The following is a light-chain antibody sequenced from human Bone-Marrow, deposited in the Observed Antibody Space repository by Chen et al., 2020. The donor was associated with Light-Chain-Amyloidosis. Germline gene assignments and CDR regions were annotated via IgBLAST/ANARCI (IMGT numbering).Light chain of an antibody. Sequence: SYVLTQPSSVSVAPGQTATIACGGNNIGSTSVHWYQQTPGQAPLLVVYGDSDRPSGIPERLSGSNSGNTATLTISRVEAGDEADYSCQVWDRSSDRPVFGGGTKLTVL. J-gene: IGLJ3*02. CDR3: QVWDRSSDRPV. V-gene: IGLV3-21*02. CDR2: GDS. CDR1: NIGSTS.